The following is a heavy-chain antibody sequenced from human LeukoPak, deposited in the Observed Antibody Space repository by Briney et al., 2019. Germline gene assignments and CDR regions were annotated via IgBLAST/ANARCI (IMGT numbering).Heavy chain of an antibody. CDR2: ISSSGSII. V-gene: IGHV3-48*03. CDR1: GFMFSSYE. J-gene: IGHJ3*02. CDR3: ARDCSGGSCYSKAFDI. D-gene: IGHD2-15*01. Sequence: GGFLRLSCAASGFMFSSYEMNWVRQAPGKGLEWVSYISSSGSIIYYADSVKGRFTISRDNAKNSLYLQMNSLRAEDTAVYYCARDCSGGSCYSKAFDIWGQGTMVTVSS.